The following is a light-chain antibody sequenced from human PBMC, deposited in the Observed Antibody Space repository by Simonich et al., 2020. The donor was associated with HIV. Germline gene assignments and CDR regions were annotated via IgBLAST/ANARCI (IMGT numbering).Light chain of an antibody. Sequence: DIVMTHYPLSLPVTPGQPASISCRSIESLVHSDGNTYLYWYLQKPGQSPQLLIYEGSNRFSGVPDRFSGSGSGTDFTLKISRVEAEDVGVYYCMQSIQLPLFGGGTKVEIK. CDR3: MQSIQLPL. J-gene: IGKJ4*01. CDR1: ESLVHSDGNTY. V-gene: IGKV2D-29*02. CDR2: EGS.